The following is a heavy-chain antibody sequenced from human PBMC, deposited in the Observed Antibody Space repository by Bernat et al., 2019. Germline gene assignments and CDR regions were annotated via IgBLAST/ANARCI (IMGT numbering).Heavy chain of an antibody. V-gene: IGHV3-11*06. J-gene: IGHJ5*02. Sequence: QVQLVESGGGLVKPGGSLRLSCAASGFTFSDYYMSWIRQAPGMGLEWVSYISSSSSYKNYADSVKGRFTISRDNAKNSLYLQLNGLRAEDTAVYYCARVSMGIAVETYNWFDPWGQGTLVTVSS. CDR3: ARVSMGIAVETYNWFDP. CDR2: ISSSSSYK. CDR1: GFTFSDYY. D-gene: IGHD6-19*01.